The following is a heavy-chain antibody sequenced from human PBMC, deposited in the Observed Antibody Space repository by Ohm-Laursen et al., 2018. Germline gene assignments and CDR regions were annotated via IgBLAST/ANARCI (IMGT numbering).Heavy chain of an antibody. J-gene: IGHJ6*02. Sequence: ASVKVSCKASGYTFTGYYMHWVRQAPGQGLEWMGWINPNSGGTNYAQKFHGRVTMTRDTSITTAYMELSSLTSDDTAVYYCASGTCYALGPVGLDYFYGLDVWGQGTTVIVSS. CDR1: GYTFTGYY. V-gene: IGHV1-2*02. CDR3: ASGTCYALGPVGLDYFYGLDV. CDR2: INPNSGGT. D-gene: IGHD2/OR15-2a*01.